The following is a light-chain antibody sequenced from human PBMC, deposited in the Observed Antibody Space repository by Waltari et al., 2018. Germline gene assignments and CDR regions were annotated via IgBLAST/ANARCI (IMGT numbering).Light chain of an antibody. CDR1: QSLLYRSKNY. Sequence: DIVMTQSPESLTVSLGERATVNCMSSQSLLYRSKNYLAGYQQKPGQPPKVLIDWASTRESGVPDRFSGSGSGTDFTLTISSLQAEDVAVYYCQQYYSPPQTFGQGTKVEIK. J-gene: IGKJ1*01. CDR2: WAS. CDR3: QQYYSPPQT. V-gene: IGKV4-1*01.